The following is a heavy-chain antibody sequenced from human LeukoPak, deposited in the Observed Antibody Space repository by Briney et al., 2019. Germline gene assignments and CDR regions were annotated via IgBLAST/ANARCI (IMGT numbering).Heavy chain of an antibody. CDR3: ANSEWLLLRTLTRVDY. J-gene: IGHJ4*02. CDR2: IYHSGSA. V-gene: IGHV4-38-2*02. Sequence: PSETLSLTCTVSGYSISSGYYWGWIRQPPGKGLEWIGSIYHSGSAYYNPSLKRRVTISVDTSKNQFSLKLSSVTAADTAVYYCANSEWLLLRTLTRVDYWGQGTLVTVSS. CDR1: GYSISSGYY. D-gene: IGHD3-22*01.